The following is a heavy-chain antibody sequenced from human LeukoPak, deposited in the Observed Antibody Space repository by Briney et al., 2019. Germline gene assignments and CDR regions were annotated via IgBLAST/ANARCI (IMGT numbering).Heavy chain of an antibody. CDR2: IYLGDSDT. D-gene: IGHD2-15*01. Sequence: GESLKISCKDSGYSFTSYWIAWVRQMPGKGLEWMGIIYLGDSDTRYSPSFQGQVTISADKSISTAYLQWSSLKASDTAICFCVYCSGGSSSYGMDVWGQGTTVTVSS. CDR3: VYCSGGSSSYGMDV. CDR1: GYSFTSYW. J-gene: IGHJ6*02. V-gene: IGHV5-51*01.